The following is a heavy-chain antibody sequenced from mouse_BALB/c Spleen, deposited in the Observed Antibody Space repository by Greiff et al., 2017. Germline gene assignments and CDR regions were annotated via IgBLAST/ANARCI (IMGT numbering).Heavy chain of an antibody. CDR1: GYSITSGYY. V-gene: IGHV3-6*02. J-gene: IGHJ4*01. Sequence: DVKLQESGPGLVKPSQSLSLTCSVTGYSITSGYYWNWIRQFPGNKLEWMGYISYDGSNNYNPSLKNRISITRDTSKNQFFLKLNSVTTEDTATYYCARGDYDYDYYAMDYWGQGTSVTVSS. D-gene: IGHD2-4*01. CDR3: ARGDYDYDYYAMDY. CDR2: ISYDGSN.